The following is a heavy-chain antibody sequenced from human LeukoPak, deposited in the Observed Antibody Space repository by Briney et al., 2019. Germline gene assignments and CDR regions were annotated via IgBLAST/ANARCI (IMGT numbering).Heavy chain of an antibody. CDR2: ISSSSSYI. J-gene: IGHJ4*02. Sequence: GGPLRLSCAASGFTFSSYSMNWVRQAPGKGLEWVASISSSSSYIYYADSVKGRFTISRDNAKNSVYLQMNSPRAEDTALYYCASGWGSVYYFAYWGQGTLVTVSS. V-gene: IGHV3-21*01. D-gene: IGHD2-21*01. CDR1: GFTFSSYS. CDR3: ASGWGSVYYFAY.